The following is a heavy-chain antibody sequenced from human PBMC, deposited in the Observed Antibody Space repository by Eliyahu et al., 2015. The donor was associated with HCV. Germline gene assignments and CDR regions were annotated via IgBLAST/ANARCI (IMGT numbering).Heavy chain of an antibody. J-gene: IGHJ3*02. CDR2: IKSKTDGGTT. D-gene: IGHD3-10*01. CDR3: TTGTVLLWFGELGAFDI. V-gene: IGHV3-15*01. CDR1: GFXFNNAW. Sequence: EVQLVESGGGLVKPGGSLRXSCAASGFXFNNAWMGWVRQAPGKGLEWVGRIKSKTDGGTTDYAAPVKGRFTISRDDSKNTLYLQMNSLKTEDTAVYYCTTGTVLLWFGELGAFDIWGQGTMVTVSS.